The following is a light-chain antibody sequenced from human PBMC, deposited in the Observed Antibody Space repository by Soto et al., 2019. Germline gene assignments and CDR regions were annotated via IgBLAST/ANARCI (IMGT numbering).Light chain of an antibody. CDR2: DVS. J-gene: IGLJ2*01. V-gene: IGLV2-14*01. Sequence: QSALTQPASVSGSPGQSITISCTGTSSDVGGYNYVSWYQQHPGKAPKLMIYDVSNRPSGVSNRFSGSKSGNTASLTISGLHAEDEAAYYCSSYTSSSTLLFGGGTKLTVL. CDR1: SSDVGGYNY. CDR3: SSYTSSSTLL.